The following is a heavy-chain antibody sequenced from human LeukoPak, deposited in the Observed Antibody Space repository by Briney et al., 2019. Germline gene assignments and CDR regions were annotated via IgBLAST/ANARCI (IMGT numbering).Heavy chain of an antibody. CDR2: INSDGSST. J-gene: IGHJ5*02. V-gene: IGHV3-74*01. Sequence: GGSLRLSCAASGFTFSSYWMHWVRQAPGKGLVWVSHINSDGSSTSYADSVRGRFTISRDNAKNTLYLQMNSLRVEDTAVYYCARGSDETVTISGWFDPWGQGTLVTVSS. CDR1: GFTFSSYW. D-gene: IGHD4-17*01. CDR3: ARGSDETVTISGWFDP.